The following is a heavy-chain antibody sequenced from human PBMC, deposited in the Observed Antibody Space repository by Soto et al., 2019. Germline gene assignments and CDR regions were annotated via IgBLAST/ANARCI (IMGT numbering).Heavy chain of an antibody. D-gene: IGHD3-10*01. CDR2: IKQDGSEE. CDR1: GFTFRNYW. V-gene: IGHV3-7*01. CDR3: VRGRGAV. J-gene: IGHJ6*02. Sequence: GGSLRLSCVASGFTFRNYWMSWVRQAPGKGLEWVANIKQDGSEENFVDSVKGRFTISRDNAKNSVFLQMNSLRVEDTAVYYCVRGRGAVWGQGTTVTVSS.